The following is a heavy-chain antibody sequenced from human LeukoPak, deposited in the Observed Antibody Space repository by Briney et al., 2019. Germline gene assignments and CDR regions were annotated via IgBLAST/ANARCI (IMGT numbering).Heavy chain of an antibody. V-gene: IGHV4-59*01. CDR1: GGSISSYY. CDR3: ARVDSSNWYEYRGYFDY. D-gene: IGHD6-13*01. J-gene: IGHJ4*02. CDR2: IYYSGST. Sequence: SETLSLTCTVSGGSISSYYWSWIRQPPGEGLEWIGDIYYSGSTNYNPSLKSRVTISVDTSKNQFSLKLSSVTAADTAVYYCARVDSSNWYEYRGYFDYWGQGTLVTVSS.